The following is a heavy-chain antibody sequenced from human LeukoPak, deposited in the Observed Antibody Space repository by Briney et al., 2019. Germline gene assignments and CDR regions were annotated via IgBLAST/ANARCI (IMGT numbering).Heavy chain of an antibody. V-gene: IGHV3-23*01. CDR3: AKGAAGSHYYGSYMDV. D-gene: IGHD3-10*01. Sequence: GGSLRLSCAASGFTFSSYAMSWVRQAPGKGLEWVSAISGSGGSTYYADSVKGRFTIYRDNSKNTLYLQMNSLRAEDTAVYYCAKGAAGSHYYGSYMDVWGKGTTVTVSS. J-gene: IGHJ6*03. CDR1: GFTFSSYA. CDR2: ISGSGGST.